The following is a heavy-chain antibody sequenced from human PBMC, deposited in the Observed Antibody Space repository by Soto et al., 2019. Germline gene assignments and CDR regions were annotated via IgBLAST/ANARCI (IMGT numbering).Heavy chain of an antibody. CDR1: GFTFRTYG. D-gene: IGHD3-10*01. CDR3: AIKRPFGSGFYEDY. Sequence: EVHLLESGVGLVQPGGSLRLSCAASGFTFRTYGMSWVRQAPGKGLDWVAAIGGSGDDSTYYADSVKGRFTIARDNFKNTLYLQMNSLRAEDTAVYYCAIKRPFGSGFYEDYWGEGTQVTVSS. V-gene: IGHV3-23*01. J-gene: IGHJ4*02. CDR2: IGGSGDDST.